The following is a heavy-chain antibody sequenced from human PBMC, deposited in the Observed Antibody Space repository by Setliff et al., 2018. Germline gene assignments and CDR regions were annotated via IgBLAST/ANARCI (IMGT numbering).Heavy chain of an antibody. CDR2: IIPIFGTT. D-gene: IGHD6-6*01. CDR3: AREGVDSRSSTDYRYYMDV. CDR1: GGTFKNYG. J-gene: IGHJ6*03. Sequence: SVKVSCKASGGTFKNYGISWVRQAPGQGLEWMGGIIPIFGTTNYAQKFQGRATIITDESTSTAYMELSSLRSEDTAVYYCAREGVDSRSSTDYRYYMDVWGKGTRVTVSS. V-gene: IGHV1-69*05.